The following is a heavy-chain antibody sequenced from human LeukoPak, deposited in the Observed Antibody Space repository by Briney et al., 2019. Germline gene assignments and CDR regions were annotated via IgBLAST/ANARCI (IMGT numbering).Heavy chain of an antibody. V-gene: IGHV4-34*01. D-gene: IGHD3-10*01. CDR2: INHSGST. J-gene: IGHJ6*03. CDR3: ARGVYGSGRNTKLYYYYYYMDV. CDR1: GGSFSGYY. Sequence: SETLSLTCAVYGGSFSGYYWSWIRQPPGKGLEWIGEINHSGSTNYNPSLKSRVTISVDTSKNQFSLKLSSVTAADTAVYYCARGVYGSGRNTKLYYYYYYMDVWGKGTTVTISS.